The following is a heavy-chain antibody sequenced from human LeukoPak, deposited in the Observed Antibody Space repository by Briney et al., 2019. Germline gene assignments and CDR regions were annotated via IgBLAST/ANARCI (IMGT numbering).Heavy chain of an antibody. V-gene: IGHV4-30-2*01. CDR1: GGSTSSGGYS. CDR3: ARGVTEEATGTGGY. J-gene: IGHJ4*02. CDR2: IYHSGST. Sequence: SQTLSLTCAVSGGSTSSGGYSWSWIRLPRGKGLEWIGYIYHSGSTYYNPSLKSRVTISADRSKNQFSLKLSSVTAADTAVYYCARGVTEEATGTGGYWGQGTLVTVSS. D-gene: IGHD2-8*02.